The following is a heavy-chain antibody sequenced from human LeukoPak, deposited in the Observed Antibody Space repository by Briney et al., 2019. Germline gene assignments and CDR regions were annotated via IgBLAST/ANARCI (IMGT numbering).Heavy chain of an antibody. CDR3: ARGRFLEWSYYYYMDV. CDR1: GGSFSGYY. J-gene: IGHJ6*03. CDR2: INHSGST. V-gene: IGHV4-34*01. Sequence: SETLSLACAVYGGSFSGYYWSWIRQPPGKGLEWIGEINHSGSTNYNPSLKSRVTISVDTSKNQFSLKLSSVTAADTAVYYCARGRFLEWSYYYYMDVWGKGITVTVSS. D-gene: IGHD3-3*01.